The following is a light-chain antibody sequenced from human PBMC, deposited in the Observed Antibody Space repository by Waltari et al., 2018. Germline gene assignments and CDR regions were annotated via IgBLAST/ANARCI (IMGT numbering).Light chain of an antibody. CDR2: WAS. CDR1: QSLFSSSNSKTY. V-gene: IGKV4-1*01. Sequence: DIVMTQSPDSLAVSLGERATINCKSSQSLFSSSNSKTYIAWYQQKPGQPPKLLIYWASTRESGVPDRFSGSGSGTDFTLTISSLQAEDVAVYYCQQYYTTPLTFGPGTKVDIK. J-gene: IGKJ3*01. CDR3: QQYYTTPLT.